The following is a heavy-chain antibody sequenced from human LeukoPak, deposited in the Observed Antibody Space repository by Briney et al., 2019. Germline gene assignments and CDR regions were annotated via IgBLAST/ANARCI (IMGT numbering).Heavy chain of an antibody. CDR3: AKDLQLWSFDY. CDR1: GYTFTSYY. V-gene: IGHV1-46*01. CDR2: INPSGGST. Sequence: GASVKVSCKASGYTFTSYYMHWVRQAPGQGLEWMGIINPSGGSTSYAQKFQGRVTMTRDTSTSTVYMELSSLRAEDTAVYYCAKDLQLWSFDYWGQGTLVTVSS. J-gene: IGHJ4*02. D-gene: IGHD5-18*01.